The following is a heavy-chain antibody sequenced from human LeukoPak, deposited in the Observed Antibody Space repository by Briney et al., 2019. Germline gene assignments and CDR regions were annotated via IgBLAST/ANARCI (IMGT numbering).Heavy chain of an antibody. J-gene: IGHJ4*02. CDR2: IYTSGST. CDR3: ARDRSFCPNAVCPSPFDY. V-gene: IGHV4-4*07. Sequence: SETLSLTCTVSGGSISSYYWSWIRQPAGKGLEWIGRIYTSGSTNYNPSLKSRVTMSVDTSKNQFSLRLSSVTAADTAVYYCARDRSFCPNAVCPSPFDYWGQGTLVTVSS. D-gene: IGHD2-8*01. CDR1: GGSISSYY.